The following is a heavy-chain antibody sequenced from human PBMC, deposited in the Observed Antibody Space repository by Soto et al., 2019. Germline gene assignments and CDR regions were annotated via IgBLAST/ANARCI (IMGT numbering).Heavy chain of an antibody. J-gene: IGHJ3*02. CDR1: GGTFSSYT. D-gene: IGHD2-15*01. CDR2: IIPILGIA. Sequence: QVPLVQSGAEVKKPGSSVKVSCKASGGTFSSYTISWVRQAPGQGLEWMGRIIPILGIANYAQKFQGRVTITADKATSTAYMELSSLRSADTAVYYCARDSHGGGYCRGGSCYSSGACDIWGQGTMVTVS. CDR3: ARDSHGGGYCRGGSCYSSGACDI. V-gene: IGHV1-69*08.